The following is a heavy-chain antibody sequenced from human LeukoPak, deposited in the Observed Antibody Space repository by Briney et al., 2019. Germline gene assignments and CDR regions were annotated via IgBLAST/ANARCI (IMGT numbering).Heavy chain of an antibody. J-gene: IGHJ4*02. Sequence: ASVKVSGKASGYTFTGHFVHWVRQAPGQGLEWMGWINPNSGGTNYAQNFQGRVTMTRDTSISTAYMEPSRLRSDDTAVYYCAVWNAFSDFWSGPGDYWGQGVLVTVSS. CDR2: INPNSGGT. D-gene: IGHD3-3*01. V-gene: IGHV1-2*02. CDR3: AVWNAFSDFWSGPGDY. CDR1: GYTFTGHF.